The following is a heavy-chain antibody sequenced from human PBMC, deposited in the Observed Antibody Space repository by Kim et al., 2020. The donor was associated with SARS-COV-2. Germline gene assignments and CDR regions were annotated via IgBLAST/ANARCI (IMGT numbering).Heavy chain of an antibody. D-gene: IGHD6-19*01. CDR3: ARDLSSGWSYWYFDL. Sequence: QKFQGRVTITADESTSTAYMELSSLRSEDTAVYYCARDLSSGWSYWYFDLWGRGTLVTVSS. V-gene: IGHV1-69*01. J-gene: IGHJ2*01.